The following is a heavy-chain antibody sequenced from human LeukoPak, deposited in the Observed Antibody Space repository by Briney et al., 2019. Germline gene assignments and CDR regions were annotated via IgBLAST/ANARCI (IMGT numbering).Heavy chain of an antibody. V-gene: IGHV4-4*07. Sequence: SETLSLTCTVFGVSISSFYLSRIRQPAGKGLQWIGRIYTSGSTNYSPSLRSRVTMSVDTSKNQFSLKLNSVTAADTAVYFCARGPDWPIDSWGQGPLVTVSS. CDR1: GVSISSFY. CDR3: ARGPDWPIDS. CDR2: IYTSGST. J-gene: IGHJ4*02. D-gene: IGHD3-9*01.